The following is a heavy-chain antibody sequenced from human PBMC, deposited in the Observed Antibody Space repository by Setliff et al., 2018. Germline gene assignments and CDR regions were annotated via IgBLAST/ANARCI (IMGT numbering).Heavy chain of an antibody. CDR2: VNHSGST. D-gene: IGHD3-10*01. CDR1: GGSFSGYY. CDR3: ARGKGSWVLLRWFDP. J-gene: IGHJ5*02. V-gene: IGHV4-34*01. Sequence: LSLTCAVYGGSFSGYYWSWIRQPPGKGLEWIGEVNHSGSTNYNPSLKSRVTISVDTSKNQFSLKLSSVTAADTAVYYCARGKGSWVLLRWFDPWGQGTLVTVSS.